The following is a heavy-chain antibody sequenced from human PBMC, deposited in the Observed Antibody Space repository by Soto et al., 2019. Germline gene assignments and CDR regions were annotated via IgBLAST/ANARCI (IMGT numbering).Heavy chain of an antibody. D-gene: IGHD5-18*01. CDR2: IYHSGGT. Sequence: SEXLSXXXXVSGXXISSXXGXXXXXXXXXXWLEWIGEIYHSGGTNYNPSLKSRVTISVDKSNNQFSLKLSSVTAADTAVYYCARDRTSAGGYSRRWFDPWGQGTLVTVSS. CDR1: GXXISSXXG. CDR3: ARDRTSAGGYSRRWFDP. J-gene: IGHJ5*02. V-gene: IGHV4-4*02.